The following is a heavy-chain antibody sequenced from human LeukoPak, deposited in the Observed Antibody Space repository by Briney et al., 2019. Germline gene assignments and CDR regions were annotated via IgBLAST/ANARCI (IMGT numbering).Heavy chain of an antibody. Sequence: SETLSLTCAVSGYSISSGYYWGWIRQPPGKGLEWIGSIYHSGSTYYNPSLKSRVTISVDTSKNQFSLKLSSVTAADTAVYYCARVARRGKDSSGYYLPYWGQGTLVTVSS. CDR3: ARVARRGKDSSGYYLPY. CDR1: GYSISSGYY. CDR2: IYHSGST. D-gene: IGHD3-22*01. V-gene: IGHV4-38-2*01. J-gene: IGHJ4*02.